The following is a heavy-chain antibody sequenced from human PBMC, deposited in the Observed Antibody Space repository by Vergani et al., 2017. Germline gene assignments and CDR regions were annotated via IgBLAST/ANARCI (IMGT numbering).Heavy chain of an antibody. V-gene: IGHV3-23*01. Sequence: EVQLLESGGGLVQPGGSLRLSCAASGFTFSTYAMSWVRQAPGKGLEWVSAISVSGGSTYYADSVKGRFTISIDNSKNTLYLQMNSLRPEDTAVYYCAKGYNSKYDYFDYWGQGTLVTVSS. CDR2: ISVSGGST. J-gene: IGHJ4*02. CDR1: GFTFSTYA. CDR3: AKGYNSKYDYFDY. D-gene: IGHD1-20*01.